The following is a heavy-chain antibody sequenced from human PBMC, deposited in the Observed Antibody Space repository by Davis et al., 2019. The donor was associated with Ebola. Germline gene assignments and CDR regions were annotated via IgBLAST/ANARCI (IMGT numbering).Heavy chain of an antibody. CDR2: IKSKTDGGTT. V-gene: IGHV3-15*01. CDR3: TTAITIFGVVKRYYGMDV. D-gene: IGHD3-3*01. J-gene: IGHJ6*02. Sequence: PGGSLRLSCAVSGGSISSSNWWSWVRQAPGKGLEWVGRIKSKTDGGTTDYAAPVKGRFTISRDDSKNTLYLQMNSLKTEDTAVYYCTTAITIFGVVKRYYGMDVWGQGTTVTVSS. CDR1: GGSISSSNW.